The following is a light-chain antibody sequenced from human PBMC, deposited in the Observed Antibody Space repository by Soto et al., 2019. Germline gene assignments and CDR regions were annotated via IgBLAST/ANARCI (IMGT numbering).Light chain of an antibody. V-gene: IGKV1-39*01. CDR2: AAS. J-gene: IGKJ2*01. CDR1: RNISIF. CDR3: QQSFTTAPYT. Sequence: DIQMTQSPSCLSASVGDRVTITCRASRNISIFLNWYQQRPGKAPKLLIYAASSFLSGVPSRFSGSGSGTDFTLTISSLQAEDFPTYLCQQSFTTAPYTFGQGTKLDIK.